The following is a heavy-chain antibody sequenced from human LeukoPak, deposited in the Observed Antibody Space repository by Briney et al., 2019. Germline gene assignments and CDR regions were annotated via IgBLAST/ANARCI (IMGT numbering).Heavy chain of an antibody. CDR3: ARDPGYYYGSGSYGPWFDP. CDR1: GFTFSSYS. J-gene: IGHJ5*02. V-gene: IGHV3-21*01. Sequence: GRSLRLSCAASGFTFSSYSMNWVRQAPGKGLEWVSSISSSSSYIYYADSVKGRFTISRDNAKNSPYLQMNSLRAEDTAVYYCARDPGYYYGSGSYGPWFDPWGQGTLVTVSS. CDR2: ISSSSSYI. D-gene: IGHD3-10*01.